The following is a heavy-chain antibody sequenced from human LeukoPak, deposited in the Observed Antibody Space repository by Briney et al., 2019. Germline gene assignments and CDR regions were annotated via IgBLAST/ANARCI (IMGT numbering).Heavy chain of an antibody. CDR1: GGTFSSYA. J-gene: IGHJ4*02. CDR2: IDPNTGGT. D-gene: IGHD1-26*01. V-gene: IGHV1-2*06. CDR3: ASLYDIVGTTVDY. Sequence: ASVKVSCKASGGTFSSYAISWVRQAPGQGLEWMGRIDPNTGGTKSAKNFQGRVTMTRDTSISTAYMAPSGLRSDDTAVYYCASLYDIVGTTVDYWGQGTLVTVSS.